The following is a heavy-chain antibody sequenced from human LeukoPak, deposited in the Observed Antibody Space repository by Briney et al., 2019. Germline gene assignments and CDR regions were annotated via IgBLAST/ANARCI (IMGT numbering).Heavy chain of an antibody. Sequence: GGSLRLSCAASGFTFDDYAMHWVRQAPGKGLEWVSTINDSGGSTYYADSVKGRFTISRDNSKNTLYLQMNSLRAEDTAVYYCAKPSGYRFDYWGQGTLVTVSS. J-gene: IGHJ4*02. CDR2: INDSGGST. CDR3: AKPSGYRFDY. V-gene: IGHV3-23*01. CDR1: GFTFDDYA. D-gene: IGHD5-12*01.